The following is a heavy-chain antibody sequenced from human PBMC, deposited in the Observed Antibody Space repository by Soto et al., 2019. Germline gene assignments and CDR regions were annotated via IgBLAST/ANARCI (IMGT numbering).Heavy chain of an antibody. V-gene: IGHV4-39*01. Sequence: PSETLSLTCTVSGGSITSSSYYWGWIRQPPGKGLEWIGSIYYSGSTYYNPSLKSRVTISVDTSKNQFSLKLSSVTAADTAVYYCASGYNYAYDYWGQGTLVTVSS. J-gene: IGHJ4*02. CDR2: IYYSGST. D-gene: IGHD5-18*01. CDR1: GGSITSSSYY. CDR3: ASGYNYAYDY.